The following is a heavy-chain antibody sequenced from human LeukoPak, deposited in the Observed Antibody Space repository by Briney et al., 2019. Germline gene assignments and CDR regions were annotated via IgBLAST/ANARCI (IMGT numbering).Heavy chain of an antibody. CDR2: IYHSGST. CDR1: GYSISSGYY. V-gene: IGHV4-38-2*02. J-gene: IGHJ4*02. D-gene: IGHD3-10*01. Sequence: SETLSLTCTVSGYSISSGYYWGWIRQPPGKGLEWIGSIYHSGSTYYNPSLKSRVTISVDTSKNQFSLKLSSVTAADTAVYYCARELWFGEGATFDYWGQGTLVTVSS. CDR3: ARELWFGEGATFDY.